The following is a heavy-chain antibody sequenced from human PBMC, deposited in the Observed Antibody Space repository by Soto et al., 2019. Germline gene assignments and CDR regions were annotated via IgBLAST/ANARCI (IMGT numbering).Heavy chain of an antibody. CDR1: GFIFSNYA. D-gene: IGHD2-2*01. CDR3: AKDRAHSPLIPAAFDS. V-gene: IGHV3-23*01. J-gene: IGHJ5*01. Sequence: EVQLLESGGALVQPGGSLRLSCAASGFIFSNYAMSWVRQAPGKGLEWVSGISGGGDNTYYGDSVKGRFTISRDNSERTMYLQMNHLRAEDTALYYVAKDRAHSPLIPAAFDSWGQGTLVTVSS. CDR2: ISGGGDNT.